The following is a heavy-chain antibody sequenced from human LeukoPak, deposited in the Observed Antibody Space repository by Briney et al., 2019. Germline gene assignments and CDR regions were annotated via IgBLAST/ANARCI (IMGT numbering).Heavy chain of an antibody. Sequence: GGSLRLSCAASGFTFSSYWMSWVRQAPGKGLAWLANIKEDGTEKYYVDSVKGRFTISRDNAKNSLYLQMNSLRAEDTAVYYCARGGEAHDYGTNWFDPWGQGTLVTVSS. CDR2: IKEDGTEK. V-gene: IGHV3-7*01. CDR3: ARGGEAHDYGTNWFDP. J-gene: IGHJ5*02. CDR1: GFTFSSYW. D-gene: IGHD4-17*01.